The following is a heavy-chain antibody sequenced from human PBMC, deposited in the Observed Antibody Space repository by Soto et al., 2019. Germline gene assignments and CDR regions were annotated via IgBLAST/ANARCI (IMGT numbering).Heavy chain of an antibody. V-gene: IGHV4-31*03. D-gene: IGHD3-16*01. CDR3: ARDRGTRPGGGWFDP. J-gene: IGHJ5*02. CDR2: IYYSGST. Sequence: QVQLQESGPGLVKPSQTLSLTCTVSGGSISSGGYYWSWIRPHPGQGLEGIGYIYYSGSTYSNPSLKSRVTISVDTSNNQFSLKLSSVTAADTAVYYCARDRGTRPGGGWFDPWGQGTLVTVSS. CDR1: GGSISSGGYY.